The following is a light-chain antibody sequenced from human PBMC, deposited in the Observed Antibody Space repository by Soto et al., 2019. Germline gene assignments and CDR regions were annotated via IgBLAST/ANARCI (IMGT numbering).Light chain of an antibody. CDR2: GAS. Sequence: EIVMTQSPATLSVSPGERATLSCRASQSVSSNLAWYQQKPGQAPTLLIQGASARATGIPARFSGSGSGTEFTLTISSLQSEDFAVYYCQHYNNWPFTFGQGTKVDIK. J-gene: IGKJ2*01. CDR1: QSVSSN. V-gene: IGKV3-15*01. CDR3: QHYNNWPFT.